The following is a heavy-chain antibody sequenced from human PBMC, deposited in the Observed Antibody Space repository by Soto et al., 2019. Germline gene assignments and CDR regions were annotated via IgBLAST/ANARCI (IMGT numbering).Heavy chain of an antibody. D-gene: IGHD6-13*01. V-gene: IGHV4-34*01. J-gene: IGHJ4*02. CDR1: GGSFSGYY. Sequence: QVQLQQWGAGLLKPSETLSLTCAVYGGSFSGYYWSWIRQPPGKGLEWIGEINHSGSTNYNPSLKSRVTISVDTSKNQFSLKLSSVTAADTAVYYCARGWMYSSSWYGYWGQGTLVTVSS. CDR3: ARGWMYSSSWYGY. CDR2: INHSGST.